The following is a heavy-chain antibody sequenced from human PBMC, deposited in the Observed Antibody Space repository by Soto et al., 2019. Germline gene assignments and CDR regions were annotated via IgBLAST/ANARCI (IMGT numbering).Heavy chain of an antibody. V-gene: IGHV4-30-4*01. J-gene: IGHJ4*02. CDR3: ARRDDTTGYANLYY. Sequence: SETLSLTCTVSGGSINSGDYYWGWIRQPPGKGLEWIGYVYYSGDTYYNPSLGSRVTISVDTSKNQFSLNLSSVTAADTAVYFCARRDDTTGYANLYYWGQGTLVTVSS. CDR1: GGSINSGDYY. CDR2: VYYSGDT. D-gene: IGHD3-22*01.